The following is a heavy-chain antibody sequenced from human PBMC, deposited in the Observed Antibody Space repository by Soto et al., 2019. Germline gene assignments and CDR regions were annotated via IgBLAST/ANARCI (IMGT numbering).Heavy chain of an antibody. CDR2: IWYDGSNK. J-gene: IGHJ4*02. CDR1: GFTFSSYG. V-gene: IGHV3-33*01. CDR3: ARDPPLVVAASPVDY. Sequence: QVQLVESGGGVVQPGRSLRLSCAASGFTFSSYGMHWVRQAPGKGLEWVAVIWYDGSNKYYADSVKGRFTISRDNSKNTLYLQMNSLRAEDTAVYYCARDPPLVVAASPVDYWGQGTLVTVSS. D-gene: IGHD2-15*01.